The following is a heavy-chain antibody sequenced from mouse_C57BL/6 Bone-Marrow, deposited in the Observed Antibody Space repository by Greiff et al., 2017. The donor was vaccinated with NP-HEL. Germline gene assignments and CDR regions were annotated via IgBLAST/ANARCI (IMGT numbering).Heavy chain of an antibody. CDR3: ARGGYGSSYVTFAY. D-gene: IGHD1-1*01. V-gene: IGHV1-55*01. Sequence: QVQLQQSGAELVKPGASVKMSCKASGYTFTSYWITWVKQRPGQGLEWIGDIYPGSGSTNYNEKFKSKATLTVDTSSSTAYMQLSSLTSEDSAVYYCARGGYGSSYVTFAYWGQGTLVTVSA. CDR1: GYTFTSYW. J-gene: IGHJ3*01. CDR2: IYPGSGST.